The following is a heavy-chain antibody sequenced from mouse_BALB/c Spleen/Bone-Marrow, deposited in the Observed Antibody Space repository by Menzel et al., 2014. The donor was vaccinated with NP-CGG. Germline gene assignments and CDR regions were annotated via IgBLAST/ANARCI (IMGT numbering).Heavy chain of an antibody. J-gene: IGHJ2*01. D-gene: IGHD3-3*01. CDR3: ARGRDWSDY. CDR1: GFTFSGYG. V-gene: IGHV5-6-3*01. Sequence: EVNLVESGGGLVQPGGSLKLSCAASGFTFSGYGMSWVRQTPDKGLELVATISGSGSSTYYPDSVKGRFTISRDNARNTLYLQMSSLKSEDTAMYYCARGRDWSDYWGQGTTLTVSS. CDR2: ISGSGSST.